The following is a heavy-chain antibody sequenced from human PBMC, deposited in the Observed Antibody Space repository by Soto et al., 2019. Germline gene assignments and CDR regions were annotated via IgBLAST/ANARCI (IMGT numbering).Heavy chain of an antibody. J-gene: IGHJ4*02. CDR3: GRDLSARLDF. CDR1: GDSVSGNSAA. V-gene: IGHV6-1*01. D-gene: IGHD1-26*01. Sequence: SQTLSLTCVISGDSVSGNSAAWNWIRQSPSRGLEWLGRTYYRSKWYNDYAPSVKSRITISPDTSKNQFSLQLSSVTPEDTAVYYCGRDLSARLDFWGQGTLVTVSS. CDR2: TYYRSKWYN.